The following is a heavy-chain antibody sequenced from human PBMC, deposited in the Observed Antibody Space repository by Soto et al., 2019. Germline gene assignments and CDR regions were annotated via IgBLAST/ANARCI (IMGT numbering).Heavy chain of an antibody. J-gene: IGHJ6*02. D-gene: IGHD5-12*01. Sequence: SETLSLTCTVSGGSISSSSYYWGWIRQPPGKGLEWIGSIYYSGSTYYNPSLKSRATISVDTSKNQFSLKLSSVTAADTAVYYCARLEERWLQLGYYYYGMDVWGQGTTVTVSS. V-gene: IGHV4-39*01. CDR2: IYYSGST. CDR3: ARLEERWLQLGYYYYGMDV. CDR1: GGSISSSSYY.